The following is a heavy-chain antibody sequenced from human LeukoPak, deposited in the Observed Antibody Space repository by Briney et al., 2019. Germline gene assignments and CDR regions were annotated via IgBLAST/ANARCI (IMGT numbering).Heavy chain of an antibody. CDR1: GFTFSDYY. CDR3: ARYYYDSSGYYYFDY. Sequence: GGSLRLSCAASGFTFSDYYMSWIRQAPGRGLEWVSYISSSGSTIYYADSVKGRFTISRDNAKNSLYLQMNSLRAEDTAVYYCARYYYDSSGYYYFDYWGQGTLVTVSS. D-gene: IGHD3-22*01. J-gene: IGHJ4*02. V-gene: IGHV3-11*04. CDR2: ISSSGSTI.